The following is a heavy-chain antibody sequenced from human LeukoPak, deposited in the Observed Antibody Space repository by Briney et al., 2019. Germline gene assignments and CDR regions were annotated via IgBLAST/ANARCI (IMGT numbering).Heavy chain of an antibody. Sequence: SETLSLTCTVSGGSISSYYWSWIRQPPGKGLEWIGYIYYSGSTNYNPSLKSRVTISVDTSKNQFSLKLSSVTAADTAVYYCAREGRIGSGSYQSFDPWGQGTLVTVSS. V-gene: IGHV4-59*01. CDR3: AREGRIGSGSYQSFDP. CDR1: GGSISSYY. CDR2: IYYSGST. J-gene: IGHJ5*02. D-gene: IGHD3-10*01.